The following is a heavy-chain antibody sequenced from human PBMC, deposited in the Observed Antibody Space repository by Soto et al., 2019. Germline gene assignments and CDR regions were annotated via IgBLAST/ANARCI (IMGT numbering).Heavy chain of an antibody. J-gene: IGHJ4*02. V-gene: IGHV6-1*01. CDR1: GDSVSSNSAA. CDR3: ARGTLGATAWDY. CDR2: TYYRSKWYN. Sequence: SQTLSLTCAISGDSVSSNSAAWNWIRQSPSRGLEWLGRTYYRSKWYNDYAVSVKSRMIINPDTSKNQFSLQLNSVTSEDTAVYYCARGTLGATAWDYWGQGTLVTLSS. D-gene: IGHD1-26*01.